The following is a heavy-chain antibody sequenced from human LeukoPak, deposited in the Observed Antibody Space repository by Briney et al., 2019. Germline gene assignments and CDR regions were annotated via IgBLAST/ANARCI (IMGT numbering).Heavy chain of an antibody. CDR2: IKEDGSEK. D-gene: IGHD3-9*01. V-gene: IGHV3-7*01. J-gene: IGHJ4*02. CDR3: ATHGYSELRYFDWSTNE. Sequence: PGGSLRLSCVVSGFTFSSHWMSWVRQAPWKGLEWVANIKEDGSEKYYVDSVKGRFTISRDNAKKSLYLQMDSLRAEDTAVYYCATHGYSELRYFDWSTNEWGQGTLVTVSS. CDR1: GFTFSSHW.